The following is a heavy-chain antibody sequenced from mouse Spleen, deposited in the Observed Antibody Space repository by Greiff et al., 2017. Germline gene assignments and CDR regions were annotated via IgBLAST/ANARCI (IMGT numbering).Heavy chain of an antibody. J-gene: IGHJ2*01. D-gene: IGHD1-1*01. CDR2: IDPANGNT. CDR1: GFNIKDTY. Sequence: EVKVVESGAELVKPGASVKLSCTASGFNIKDTYMHWVKQRPEQGLEWIGRIDPANGNTKYDPKFQGKATITADTSSNTAYLQLSSLTSEDTAVYYCARSDYGSDYWGQGTTLTVSS. CDR3: ARSDYGSDY. V-gene: IGHV14-3*02.